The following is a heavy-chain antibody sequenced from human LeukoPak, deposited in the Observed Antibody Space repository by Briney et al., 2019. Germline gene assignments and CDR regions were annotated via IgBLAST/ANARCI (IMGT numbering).Heavy chain of an antibody. Sequence: GGSLRLSCAASGFTFSSYGMHWVRQAPGKGLEWVAFIRYDGSDKYYADSVKGRFTISRDSFKNTLYLQMNSLRPEDTAVYYCAKEGDYYGSGSYRDGFDIWGQGTRATVSS. CDR2: IRYDGSDK. CDR3: AKEGDYYGSGSYRDGFDI. J-gene: IGHJ3*02. CDR1: GFTFSSYG. V-gene: IGHV3-30*02. D-gene: IGHD3-10*01.